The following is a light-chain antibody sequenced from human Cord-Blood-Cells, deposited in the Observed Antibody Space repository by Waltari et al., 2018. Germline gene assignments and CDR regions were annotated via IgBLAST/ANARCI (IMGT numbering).Light chain of an antibody. CDR2: DVS. J-gene: IGLJ2*01. CDR1: SSDVGGYNY. CDR3: SSYTSSSTLVV. V-gene: IGLV2-14*01. Sequence: QSALTQPASVSGSPGQSITISCTGTSSDVGGYNYVSWYQQNPGKAPKRMISDVSNRPAGVSYCFSGSKSGNTAALTISGLQAEDEADYYCSSYTSSSTLVVFGGGTKLTVL.